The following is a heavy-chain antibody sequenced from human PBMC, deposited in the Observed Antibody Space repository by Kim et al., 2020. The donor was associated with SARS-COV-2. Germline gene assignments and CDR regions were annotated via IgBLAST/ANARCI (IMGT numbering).Heavy chain of an antibody. CDR3: ASNDGWTNYYYYGMDV. V-gene: IGHV3-21*01. D-gene: IGHD3-10*01. J-gene: IGHJ6*02. CDR1: GFTFSSYS. Sequence: GGSLRLSCAASGFTFSSYSMNWVRQAPGKGLEWVSSISSSSSYIYYADSVKGRFTISRDNAKNSLYLQMNSLRAEDTAVYYCASNDGWTNYYYYGMDVWGQGTTVTVSS. CDR2: ISSSSSYI.